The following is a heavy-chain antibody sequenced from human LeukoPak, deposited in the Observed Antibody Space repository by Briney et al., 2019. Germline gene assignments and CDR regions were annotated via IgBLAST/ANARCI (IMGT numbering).Heavy chain of an antibody. J-gene: IGHJ4*02. V-gene: IGHV3-30-3*01. CDR2: ISFDGNNK. CDR1: GFTFRSYA. Sequence: GGSLRLSCAASGFTFRSYAMHWVRQAPGKGLEWVAVISFDGNNKYYADSVKGRFTISRDNSKNTLYLQMNSLRAEDTAVYYCARDVGSGSYMRSFDYWGQGTLVTVSS. CDR3: ARDVGSGSYMRSFDY. D-gene: IGHD1-26*01.